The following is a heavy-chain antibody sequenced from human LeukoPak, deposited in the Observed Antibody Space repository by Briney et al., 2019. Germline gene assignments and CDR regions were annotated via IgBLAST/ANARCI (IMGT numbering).Heavy chain of an antibody. J-gene: IGHJ4*02. D-gene: IGHD6-19*01. CDR1: GFTFSSYW. CDR3: AKDQSSGWPHYFDY. Sequence: GGSLRLSSAASGFTFSSYWMHWVRQAPGKGLVWVSRLNSDGSSTNYTDSVKGRFSISRDNAENTLYLQMNSLRVEDTAVYYCAKDQSSGWPHYFDYWGKGTLVTVSS. V-gene: IGHV3-74*01. CDR2: LNSDGSST.